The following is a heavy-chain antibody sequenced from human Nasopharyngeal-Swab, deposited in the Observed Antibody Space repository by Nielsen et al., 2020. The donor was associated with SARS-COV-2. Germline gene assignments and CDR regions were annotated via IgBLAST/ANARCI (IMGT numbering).Heavy chain of an antibody. D-gene: IGHD3-22*01. J-gene: IGHJ4*02. CDR3: VRHRPFYYDSSGYDL. CDR1: DFSLSDHY. V-gene: IGHV3-72*01. Sequence: GESLKISCAASDFSLSDHYMDWVRQAPGKGLEWVGRIRSKAKGDSTDYAPSLKGRVTISRDDSRKSLFLEMNCLKTEDTAVYFCVRHRPFYYDSSGYDLWGQGALVIVAS. CDR2: IRSKAKGDST.